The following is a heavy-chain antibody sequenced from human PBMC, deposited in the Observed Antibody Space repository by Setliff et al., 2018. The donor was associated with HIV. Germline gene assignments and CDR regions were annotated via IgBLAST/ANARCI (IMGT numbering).Heavy chain of an antibody. D-gene: IGHD2-8*02. CDR1: GESFSGYY. V-gene: IGHV4-34*01. CDR2: INHSGST. CDR3: ARGRCTGGTCSGRYSYLRIDV. Sequence: PSETLSLTCAVYGESFSGYYWSWIRQPPGKGLEWIGEINHSGSTNYNPSLKSRVTISVDSSKNQFSLRLTSVAAADTAVYYCARGRCTGGTCSGRYSYLRIDVWGKGTTVTVSS. J-gene: IGHJ6*03.